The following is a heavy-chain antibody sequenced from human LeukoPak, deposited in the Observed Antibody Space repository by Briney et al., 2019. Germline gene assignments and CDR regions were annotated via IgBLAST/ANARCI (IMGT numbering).Heavy chain of an antibody. CDR1: GYTFTGYY. J-gene: IGHJ5*01. CDR3: ARDASWEPLITNWFDS. Sequence: ASVKVSCKASGYTFTGYYMHWVRQAPGQGLEWMGWINPNSGGTNYAQKFQGRVTMTRDTSISTAYMELSSLRSEDTAVYYCARDASWEPLITNWFDSWGQGTLVTVSS. D-gene: IGHD3-3*01. V-gene: IGHV1-2*02. CDR2: INPNSGGT.